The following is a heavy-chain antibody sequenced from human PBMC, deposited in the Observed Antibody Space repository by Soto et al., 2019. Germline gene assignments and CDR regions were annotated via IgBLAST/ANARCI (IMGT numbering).Heavy chain of an antibody. V-gene: IGHV3-30-3*01. CDR2: ISYDGSNK. CDR3: ARDLDY. Sequence: QVQLVESGGGVVQPGRSLRLSCAASGSTFSSYAMHWVRQAPGKGLEWVAVISYDGSNKYYADSVKGRFTISRDNSKNTLYLQMNSLRAEDTAVYYCARDLDYWGQGTLVTVSS. CDR1: GSTFSSYA. J-gene: IGHJ4*02.